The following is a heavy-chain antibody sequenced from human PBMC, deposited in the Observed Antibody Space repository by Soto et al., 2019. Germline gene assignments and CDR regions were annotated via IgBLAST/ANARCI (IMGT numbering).Heavy chain of an antibody. CDR1: GYTFTAYA. Sequence: QVQLVQSGAEEKKPGASVKVSCKASGYTFTAYAMHWVRQAPGQRLEWMGWINAGNGNTKYSQKFQGRVTITRDTSASTAYMELSSLRSDDTAVYYCARAVAAPADFDYWGQGTLVTVSS. V-gene: IGHV1-3*05. CDR2: INAGNGNT. D-gene: IGHD6-25*01. CDR3: ARAVAAPADFDY. J-gene: IGHJ4*02.